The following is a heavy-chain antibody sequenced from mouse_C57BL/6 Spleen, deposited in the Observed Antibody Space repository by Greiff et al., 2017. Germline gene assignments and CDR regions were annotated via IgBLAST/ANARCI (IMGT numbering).Heavy chain of an antibody. CDR1: GFTFSDYG. CDR2: ISSGSSTI. Sequence: EVKLVESGGGLVQPGGSLKLSCAASGFTFSDYGMHWVRQAPEKGLEGVAYISSGSSTIYYADTVKGRFPISRDNAKNTLLLQMTSLRSEDTAMCYCSRDYYGSSSVYFDGWGQGATLPVAS. CDR3: SRDYYGSSSVYFDG. V-gene: IGHV5-17*01. J-gene: IGHJ2*01. D-gene: IGHD1-1*01.